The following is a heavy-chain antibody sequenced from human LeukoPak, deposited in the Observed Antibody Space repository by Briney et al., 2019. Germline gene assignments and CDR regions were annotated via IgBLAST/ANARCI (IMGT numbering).Heavy chain of an antibody. CDR2: IYTSGST. CDR3: ARGQYYYDSSGTNLFDY. J-gene: IGHJ4*02. Sequence: PSETLSLTCTVSGGSISSYYWSWIRQPAGKGLEWIGRIYTSGSTNYNPSLKSRGTMSVDTSKNQFSLKLSSVTAADTAVYYCARGQYYYDSSGTNLFDYWGQGTLVTVSS. D-gene: IGHD3-22*01. V-gene: IGHV4-4*07. CDR1: GGSISSYY.